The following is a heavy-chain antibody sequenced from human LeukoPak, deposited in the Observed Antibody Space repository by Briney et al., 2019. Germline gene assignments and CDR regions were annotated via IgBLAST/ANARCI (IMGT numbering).Heavy chain of an antibody. J-gene: IGHJ4*02. CDR1: GYTFTSYA. D-gene: IGHD3-22*01. CDR2: INAGNGNT. V-gene: IGHV1-3*01. Sequence: ASVSVSCKASGYTFTSYAMHWVRQAPGQRLEWMGWINAGNGNTKYSQKFQGRVTITRDTSASTAYMELSSLRSEDTAVYYCARDAVVVTYFDYWGQGTLVTVSS. CDR3: ARDAVVVTYFDY.